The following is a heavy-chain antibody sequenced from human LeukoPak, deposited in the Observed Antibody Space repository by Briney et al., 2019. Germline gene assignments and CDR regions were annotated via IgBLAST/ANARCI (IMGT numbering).Heavy chain of an antibody. J-gene: IGHJ3*02. CDR1: GGSISSGGYY. V-gene: IGHV4-31*03. CDR2: IYYSGST. Sequence: ASETLSLTCTVSGGSISSGGYYWSWIRQHPGKGLEWIGYIYYSGSTYYNPSLKSRVTISVDTSKNQFSLELSSVTAADTAVCYCARRVLGSYGSGSYYNRHDAFDIWGQGTMVTVSS. CDR3: ARRVLGSYGSGSYYNRHDAFDI. D-gene: IGHD3-10*01.